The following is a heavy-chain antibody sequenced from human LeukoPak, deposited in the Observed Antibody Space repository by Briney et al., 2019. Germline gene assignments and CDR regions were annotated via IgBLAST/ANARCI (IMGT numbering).Heavy chain of an antibody. CDR2: INQDGSEK. CDR3: ARDCTNGICYTWAY. D-gene: IGHD2-8*01. CDR1: GFTFGRYW. Sequence: GGSLRLSCAASGFTFGRYWMGWVRQAPGKGLECVANINQDGSEKYYVDSVKGRFTISRDSAKNSLYLQMNSLRAEDTAVYYCARDCTNGICYTWAYWGPGTLVTVSS. J-gene: IGHJ4*02. V-gene: IGHV3-7*01.